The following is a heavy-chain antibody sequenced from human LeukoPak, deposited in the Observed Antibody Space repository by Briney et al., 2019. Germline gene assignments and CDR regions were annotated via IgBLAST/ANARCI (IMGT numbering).Heavy chain of an antibody. CDR3: ARDKQVSLWFGDLSYYYYYMDA. Sequence: SETLSLTCTVSGGSISSYYWSWIRQPAGKGLEWIGRIYTSGSTNYNPSLKSRVTMSVDTSKNQFSLKLSSVTAADTAVYYCARDKQVSLWFGDLSYYYYYMDAWGKGTTVTVSS. J-gene: IGHJ6*03. D-gene: IGHD3-10*01. CDR2: IYTSGST. V-gene: IGHV4-4*07. CDR1: GGSISSYY.